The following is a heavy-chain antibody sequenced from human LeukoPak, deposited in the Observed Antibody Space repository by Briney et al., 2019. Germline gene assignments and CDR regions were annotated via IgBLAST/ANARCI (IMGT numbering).Heavy chain of an antibody. CDR3: AKEVVVVITTPTEAGFDY. J-gene: IGHJ4*02. D-gene: IGHD3-22*01. CDR2: ISWNSGSI. CDR1: GFTFDDYA. V-gene: IGHV3-9*01. Sequence: GGSLRLSCAASGFTFDDYAMHWVRQAPGKGLEWVSGISWNSGSIGYADSVKGRFTISRDNAKNSLYLQMNSLRAEDTAVYYCAKEVVVVITTPTEAGFDYWGQGTLVTVSS.